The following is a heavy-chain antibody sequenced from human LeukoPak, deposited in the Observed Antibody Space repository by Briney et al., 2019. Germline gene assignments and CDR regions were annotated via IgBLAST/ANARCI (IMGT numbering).Heavy chain of an antibody. J-gene: IGHJ4*02. CDR2: ISGSGGST. Sequence: GGSLRLSCAASGFTFSSYAMSWVRQAPGKGLEWVLAISGSGGSTYYADSVEGRFTISRDNSKNTLYLQMNSLRAEDTAVYYCAKDLYLQWLVPFSTGIYFDYWGQGTLVTVSS. D-gene: IGHD6-19*01. CDR3: AKDLYLQWLVPFSTGIYFDY. CDR1: GFTFSSYA. V-gene: IGHV3-23*01.